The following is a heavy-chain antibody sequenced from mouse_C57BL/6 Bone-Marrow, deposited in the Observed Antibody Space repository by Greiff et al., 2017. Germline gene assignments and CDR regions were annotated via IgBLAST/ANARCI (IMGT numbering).Heavy chain of an antibody. J-gene: IGHJ3*01. V-gene: IGHV1-53*01. CDR3: ARERVGSHYDSSYVFAY. Sequence: QVQLQQPGTELVKPGASVKLSCKASGYTFTSYWMHWVKPRPGQGLEWIGNINPSNGGTNYNAKFKSKATLTVDKSSSTAYMQRSSLTSEDSAVYYCARERVGSHYDSSYVFAYWGQGTLVTVSA. CDR1: GYTFTSYW. CDR2: INPSNGGT. D-gene: IGHD1-1*01.